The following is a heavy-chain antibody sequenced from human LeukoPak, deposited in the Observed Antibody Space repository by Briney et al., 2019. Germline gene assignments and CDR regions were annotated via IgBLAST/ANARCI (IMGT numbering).Heavy chain of an antibody. J-gene: IGHJ3*02. Sequence: PGGSLRLSCAASGFTVSSNYMSWVRQAPGKGLEWVSVIYSGGSTYYADSVKGRFTISRDNPKNTLYLQMNSLRAEDTAVYYCMVVVILTTYAFDIWGQGTMVTVSS. V-gene: IGHV3-53*01. D-gene: IGHD3-22*01. CDR1: GFTVSSNY. CDR2: IYSGGST. CDR3: MVVVILTTYAFDI.